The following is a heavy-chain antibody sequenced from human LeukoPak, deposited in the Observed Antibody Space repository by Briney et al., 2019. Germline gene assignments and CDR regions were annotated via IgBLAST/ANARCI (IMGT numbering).Heavy chain of an antibody. CDR1: GGSISGSNSY. V-gene: IGHV4-39*01. D-gene: IGHD4-17*01. J-gene: IGHJ5*02. CDR3: ARQDDSDLGDPNWFDP. CDR2: ISYAGRT. Sequence: SETLSLTCTVSGGSISGSNSYWAWIRQPPGKELQWIGSISYAGRTFYNPSLGRRVTMSVDTSKSQFSLKLSSVTATDTAVYHCARQDDSDLGDPNWFDPWGQGSLVTVSS.